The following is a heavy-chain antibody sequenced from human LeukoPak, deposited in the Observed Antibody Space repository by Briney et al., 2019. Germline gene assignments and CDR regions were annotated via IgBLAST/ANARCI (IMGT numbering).Heavy chain of an antibody. CDR1: GFTFRSYS. D-gene: IGHD6-13*01. CDR3: ARYRLAAAGLDY. J-gene: IGHJ4*02. V-gene: IGHV3-21*01. CDR2: ISSSSSYI. Sequence: GGSLRLSSAASGFTFRSYSMNWVPQAPGKGLEWVSSISSSSSYIYYADSVKGRFTISRDNAKNSLYLQMNSLRAEDTAVYYCARYRLAAAGLDYWGQGTLVTVSS.